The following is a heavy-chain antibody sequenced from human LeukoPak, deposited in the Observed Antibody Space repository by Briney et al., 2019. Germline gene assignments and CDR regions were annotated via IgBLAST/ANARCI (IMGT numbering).Heavy chain of an antibody. CDR2: IYYSGST. V-gene: IGHV4-31*03. Sequence: PSETLSLTCTVSGGSISSGGYYWSWIRQHPGEGLEWIGYIYYSGSTYYNPSLKSRVTISVDTSKNQFSLKLSSVTAADTAVYFCGRVIVGCTRSGSHFASGAREPLVPAS. CDR1: GGSISSGGYY. D-gene: IGHD1-26*01. CDR3: GRVIVGCTRSGSHFAS. J-gene: IGHJ4*02.